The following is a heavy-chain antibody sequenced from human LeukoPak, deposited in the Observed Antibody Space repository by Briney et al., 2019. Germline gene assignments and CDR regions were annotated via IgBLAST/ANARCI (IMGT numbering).Heavy chain of an antibody. CDR3: ARDRAVVVPAATEYYYYYYGMDV. CDR2: IYYSGST. CDR1: GGSISSYH. J-gene: IGHJ6*02. D-gene: IGHD2-2*01. Sequence: PSETLSLTCTVSGGSISSYHWSWIRQPPGKGLEWIGYIYYSGSTNYNPSLKSRVTISVGTSKNQFSLKLSSVTAADTAVYYCARDRAVVVPAATEYYYYYYGMDVWGQGTTVTVSS. V-gene: IGHV4-59*01.